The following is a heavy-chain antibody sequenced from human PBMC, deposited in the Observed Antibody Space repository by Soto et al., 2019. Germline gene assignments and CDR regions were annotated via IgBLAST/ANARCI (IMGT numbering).Heavy chain of an antibody. CDR1: GFTFSSYG. V-gene: IGHV3-33*01. CDR2: IWYDGSNK. D-gene: IGHD4-17*01. CDR3: ATRLRSEKGTDAFDI. J-gene: IGHJ3*02. Sequence: GGSLRLSCAASGFTFSSYGMHWVRQAPGKGLEWVAVIWYDGSNKYYADSVKGRFTISRDNSKNTLYLQMNSLRAEDTAVYYCATRLRSEKGTDAFDIWGRGTMVTVSS.